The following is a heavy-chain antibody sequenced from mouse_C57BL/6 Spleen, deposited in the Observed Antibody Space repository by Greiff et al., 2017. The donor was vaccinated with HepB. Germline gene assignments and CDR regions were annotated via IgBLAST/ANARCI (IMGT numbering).Heavy chain of an antibody. D-gene: IGHD3-2*02. Sequence: VHVKQSGPELVKPGASVKIPCKASGYTFTDYNMDWVKQSHGKSLEWIGDINPNNGGTIYNQKFKGKATLTVDKSSSTAYMELRSLTSEDTAVYYCARGLRLPYYAMDYWGQGTSVTVSS. CDR3: ARGLRLPYYAMDY. J-gene: IGHJ4*01. CDR2: INPNNGGT. CDR1: GYTFTDYN. V-gene: IGHV1-18*01.